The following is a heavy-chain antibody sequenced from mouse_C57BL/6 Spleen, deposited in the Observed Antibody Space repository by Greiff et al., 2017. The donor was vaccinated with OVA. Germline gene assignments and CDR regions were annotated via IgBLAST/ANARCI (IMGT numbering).Heavy chain of an antibody. D-gene: IGHD1-1*01. CDR3: ASCYYYGSSLFAY. CDR2: IDPADSET. CDR1: GYTFTSYW. V-gene: IGHV1-52*01. J-gene: IGHJ3*01. Sequence: VQLQQPGAELVRPGSSVKLSCKASGYTFTSYWMHWVKQRPIQGLEWIGNIDPADSETNYNQKFKDKATLTVDKSSSTAYMQLSSLTSEDSAVYYCASCYYYGSSLFAYWGQGTLVTVSA.